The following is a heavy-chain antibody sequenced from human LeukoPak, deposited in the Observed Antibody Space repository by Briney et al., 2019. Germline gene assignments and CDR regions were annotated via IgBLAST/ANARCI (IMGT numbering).Heavy chain of an antibody. D-gene: IGHD6-19*01. CDR1: GFTFSSYA. V-gene: IGHV3-23*01. CDR2: ISGSGGST. CDR3: AKGGSRPIAVAGSWAY. Sequence: GGSLRLSCAASGFTFSSYAMSWVRQAPGKGLEWVSAISGSGGSTYYADSVKGRFTISRDNSKNTLYLQMNSLRAEDTAVYYCAKGGSRPIAVAGSWAYWGQGTLVTVSS. J-gene: IGHJ4*02.